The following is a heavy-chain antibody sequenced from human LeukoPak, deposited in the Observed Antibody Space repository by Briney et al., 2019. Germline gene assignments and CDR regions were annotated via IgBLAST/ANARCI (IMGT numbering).Heavy chain of an antibody. J-gene: IGHJ4*02. CDR1: GFTFSSYA. V-gene: IGHV3-23*01. CDR2: ISGSGGST. D-gene: IGHD3-9*01. Sequence: GGSLRLSCAASGFTFSSYAMSWFRQAPGKGLEWVSAISGSGGSTYYADSVKGRFTISRDNSKNTLYVQMNTLRAEDTAVYYCAKWGDYDILTGYYVSDFWGQGTLVTVSS. CDR3: AKWGDYDILTGYYVSDF.